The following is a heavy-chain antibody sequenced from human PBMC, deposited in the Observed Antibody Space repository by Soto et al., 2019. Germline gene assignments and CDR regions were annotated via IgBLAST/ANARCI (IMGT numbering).Heavy chain of an antibody. CDR2: ISGSGGST. V-gene: IGHV3-23*01. D-gene: IGHD2-15*01. Sequence: GGSLRLSCAASGFTFSSYAMSWVRQAPGKGLEWVSAISGSGGSTYYADSVKGRFTISRDNSKNTLYLQMNSLRAEDTAVYYCAKDRPVVVAATEYFQHWGQGTLVTVSS. J-gene: IGHJ1*01. CDR1: GFTFSSYA. CDR3: AKDRPVVVAATEYFQH.